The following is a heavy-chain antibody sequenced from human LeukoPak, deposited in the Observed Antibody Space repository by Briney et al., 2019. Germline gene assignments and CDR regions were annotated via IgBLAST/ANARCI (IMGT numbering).Heavy chain of an antibody. Sequence: SETLSLTCTVSGGSISSYYWSWIRQPPGKGPEWIGYIYYSGSTNYNPSLKSRVTISVDTSKNQFSLKLSSVTAADTAVYYCARGYYGSGSYLGFDYWGQGTLVTVSS. CDR3: ARGYYGSGSYLGFDY. CDR1: GGSISSYY. J-gene: IGHJ4*02. CDR2: IYYSGST. V-gene: IGHV4-59*01. D-gene: IGHD3-10*01.